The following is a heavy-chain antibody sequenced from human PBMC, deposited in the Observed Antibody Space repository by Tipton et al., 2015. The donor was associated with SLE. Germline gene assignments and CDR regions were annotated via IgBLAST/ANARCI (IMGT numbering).Heavy chain of an antibody. V-gene: IGHV4-61*03. Sequence: TLSLTCAVSGYSISSTYYWSWTRQPPGKGLEWIGYIYYSGSTNYNPSLKSRVTISVDTSKNHFSLKLSSVTASDTAVYYCAREVRNAFDIWGQGTMVTVSS. J-gene: IGHJ3*02. CDR3: AREVRNAFDI. CDR2: IYYSGST. CDR1: GYSISSTYY.